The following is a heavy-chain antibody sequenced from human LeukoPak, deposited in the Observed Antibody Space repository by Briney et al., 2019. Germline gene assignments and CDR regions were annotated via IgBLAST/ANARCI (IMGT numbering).Heavy chain of an antibody. CDR1: GFTFSSYW. V-gene: IGHV3-7*05. Sequence: GGSLRLSCAASGFTFSSYWMSWVRQAPGKGLEWVANIKQDGSEKYYVDSVKGRFTISRDNAKNSLYLQMNNLRAEDTAVYYCARSANYGVNWFDPWGQGTLVTVSS. CDR3: ARSANYGVNWFDP. D-gene: IGHD4-17*01. J-gene: IGHJ5*02. CDR2: IKQDGSEK.